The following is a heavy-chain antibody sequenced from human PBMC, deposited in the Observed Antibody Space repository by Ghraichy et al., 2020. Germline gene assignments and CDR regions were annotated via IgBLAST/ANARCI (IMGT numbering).Heavy chain of an antibody. Sequence: SETLSLTCTVSGGSISSYYWSWIRQPPGKGLEWIGYIYYSGSTNYNPSLKSRVTISVDTSKNQFSLKLSPFTAANTAGYYCARTEKWHQSEPYYFSYWGQGTLVTVSS. D-gene: IGHD1-14*01. V-gene: IGHV4-59*01. CDR2: IYYSGST. J-gene: IGHJ4*02. CDR1: GGSISSYY. CDR3: ARTEKWHQSEPYYFSY.